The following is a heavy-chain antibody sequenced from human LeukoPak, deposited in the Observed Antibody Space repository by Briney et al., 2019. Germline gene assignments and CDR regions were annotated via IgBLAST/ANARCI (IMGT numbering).Heavy chain of an antibody. J-gene: IGHJ4*02. CDR3: ARGRGVGATALDY. D-gene: IGHD1-26*01. V-gene: IGHV3-7*04. CDR2: IKQDGGEK. Sequence: PGGSLRLSCAASGFTFSNYWMSWVRQAPGKGLEWVANIKQDGGEKYYADSVKGRFTISRDNARNSVYLQMNSLRAEDAAVYYCARGRGVGATALDYWGQGNLVTVSS. CDR1: GFTFSNYW.